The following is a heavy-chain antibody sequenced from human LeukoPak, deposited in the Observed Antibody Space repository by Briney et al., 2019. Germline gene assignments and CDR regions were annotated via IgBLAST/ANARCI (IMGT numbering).Heavy chain of an antibody. CDR3: VKPSRGPYYWFDL. Sequence: ASVRVSCKASGYTFIGYYMHWVRQAPGQALEWMGWINPNGGAINYAQKFQGTVTLTRDTSRNIAYMEINRLTSDDTAVYYCVKPSRGPYYWFDLWGQGTLVTVSS. CDR1: GYTFIGYY. V-gene: IGHV1-2*02. CDR2: INPNGGAI. D-gene: IGHD1-1*01. J-gene: IGHJ5*02.